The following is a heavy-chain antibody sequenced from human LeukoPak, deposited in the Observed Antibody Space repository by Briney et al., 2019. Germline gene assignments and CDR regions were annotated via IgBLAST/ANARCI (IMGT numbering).Heavy chain of an antibody. CDR2: ISAYNGNT. CDR3: ARDRGRRDSSGWYS. V-gene: IGHV1-18*01. D-gene: IGHD6-19*01. Sequence: ASVKVSCKASGYTFTSYGISWVRQAPGQGLAWMGWISAYNGNTNYAQKLQGRVTMTTDTSTSTAYMELSSLRSEDTAVYYCARDRGRRDSSGWYSWGQGTLVTVSS. CDR1: GYTFTSYG. J-gene: IGHJ4*02.